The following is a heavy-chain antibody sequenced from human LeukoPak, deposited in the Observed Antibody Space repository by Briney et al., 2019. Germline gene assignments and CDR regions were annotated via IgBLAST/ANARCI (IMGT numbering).Heavy chain of an antibody. CDR3: VRLVGGDIDY. D-gene: IGHD5-12*01. J-gene: IGHJ4*02. V-gene: IGHV4-30-2*01. CDR1: GGSISSGGYS. CDR2: IYHSGST. Sequence: PSETLSLTCAVSGGSISSGGYSWSWIRQPPGKGLEWIGYIYHSGSTYYNPSLKSRVTISVDRSKNQFSLKLSSVTAADPAVYYCVRLVGGDIDYWGQGTLVTVSS.